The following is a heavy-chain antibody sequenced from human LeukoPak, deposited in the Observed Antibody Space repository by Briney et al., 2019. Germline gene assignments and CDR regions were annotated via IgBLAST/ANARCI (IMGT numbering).Heavy chain of an antibody. CDR2: IYYSGST. CDR3: ARDELILPAAISPYYYYYGMDV. D-gene: IGHD2-2*02. Sequence: PSETLSLTCTVSGGSISSYYWSWIRQPPGKGLEWIGYIYYSGSTNYNPSLKSRVTISVDTSKNQFSLKLSSVTAADTAVYYCARDELILPAAISPYYYYYGMDVWGQGTTVTVSS. CDR1: GGSISSYY. V-gene: IGHV4-59*01. J-gene: IGHJ6*02.